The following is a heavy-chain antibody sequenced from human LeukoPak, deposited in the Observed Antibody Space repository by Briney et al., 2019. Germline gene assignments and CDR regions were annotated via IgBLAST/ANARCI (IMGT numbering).Heavy chain of an antibody. Sequence: PGGSLRLSCAASGFTLIGYEMNWVRQAPGKGLEWVSSISSSSSYIYYADSVKGRFTISRDNAKNSLYLQMNSLRAEDTAVYYCARAFSSSSSGFDYWGQGTLVTVSS. D-gene: IGHD6-6*01. CDR1: GFTLIGYE. CDR3: ARAFSSSSSGFDY. J-gene: IGHJ4*02. CDR2: ISSSSSYI. V-gene: IGHV3-21*01.